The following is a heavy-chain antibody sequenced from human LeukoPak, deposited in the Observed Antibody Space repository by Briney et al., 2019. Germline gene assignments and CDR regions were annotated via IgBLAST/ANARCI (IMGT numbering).Heavy chain of an antibody. CDR3: ARAGLGIENYYYYMDV. D-gene: IGHD1-14*01. V-gene: IGHV4-31*03. Sequence: SETLSLTCTVSGASISSDGFYWSWIRQLAGKGLEWIGYIYYTGFTYCKPSLKSRVTMSVDTSQNQFSLRMSSMTAADTAVYYCARAGLGIENYYYYMDVWGKGTTVTVSS. CDR2: IYYTGFT. CDR1: GASISSDGFY. J-gene: IGHJ6*03.